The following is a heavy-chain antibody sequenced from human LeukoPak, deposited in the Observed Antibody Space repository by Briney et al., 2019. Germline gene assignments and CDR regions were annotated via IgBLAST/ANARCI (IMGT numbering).Heavy chain of an antibody. J-gene: IGHJ6*03. D-gene: IGHD3-9*01. CDR2: ISSSSSYI. CDR1: GFTFSSYS. CDR3: ARGSSPLRYFDWLLKAPNYYYYYYMDV. V-gene: IGHV3-21*01. Sequence: GGSLRLSCAASGFTFSSYSMNWVRQAPGKGLEWVSSISSSSSYIYYADSVKGRFTISRDNAKNSLYLQMNSLRAEDTAVYYCARGSSPLRYFDWLLKAPNYYYYYYMDVWGKGTTVTVSS.